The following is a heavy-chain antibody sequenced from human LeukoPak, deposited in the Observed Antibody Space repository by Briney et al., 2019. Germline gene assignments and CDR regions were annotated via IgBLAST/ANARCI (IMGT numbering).Heavy chain of an antibody. V-gene: IGHV4-59*08. CDR2: IFYSGNT. CDR3: ARLAAISGSDYPDD. D-gene: IGHD1-26*01. Sequence: SETLSLTCTVSGVSISSYYWSWIRQPPGQGLEWIGYIFYSGNTIYNPSLKSRVTISVDTSKNHFSLRLRSVTAADTAVYSCARLAAISGSDYPDDWGQGTLVTVSS. J-gene: IGHJ4*02. CDR1: GVSISSYY.